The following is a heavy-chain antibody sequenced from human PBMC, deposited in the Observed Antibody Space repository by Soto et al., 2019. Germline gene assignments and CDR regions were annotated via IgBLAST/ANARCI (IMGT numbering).Heavy chain of an antibody. V-gene: IGHV1-18*01. CDR3: ARDGGTYYDILTGYYGDWYFDL. CDR2: ISAYNGNT. CDR1: GYTFTSYG. J-gene: IGHJ2*01. D-gene: IGHD3-9*01. Sequence: QVQLVQSGAEVKKPGASVKVSCKASGYTFTSYGISWVRQAPGQGLEWMGWISAYNGNTNYAQKLQGRVTMTTDTSTHXXYXEXXSLRSDDTAVYYCARDGGTYYDILTGYYGDWYFDLWGRGTLVTVSS.